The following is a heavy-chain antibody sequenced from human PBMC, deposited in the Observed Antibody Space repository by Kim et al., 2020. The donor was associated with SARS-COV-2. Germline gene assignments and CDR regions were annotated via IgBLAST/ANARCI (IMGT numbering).Heavy chain of an antibody. CDR1: TFIFRSNL. J-gene: IGHJ6*02. D-gene: IGHD3-10*01. CDR3: AIIDNGVDV. CDR2: IQRDGSQK. V-gene: IGHV3-7*03. Sequence: GGSLRLSCAASTFIFRSNLMTWVRQAPGKGLEWVANIQRDGSQKSYMDSVKGQSTISRDIAKTTLSLQMDSLRVEDTAIYYCAIIDNGVDVWGQGTTVIVSS.